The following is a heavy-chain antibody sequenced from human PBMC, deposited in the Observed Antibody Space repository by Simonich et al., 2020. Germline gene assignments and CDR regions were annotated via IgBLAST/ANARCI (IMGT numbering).Heavy chain of an antibody. CDR1: GGSFSGYY. J-gene: IGHJ2*01. CDR2: INHSGST. CDR3: ARGKNYDILTGGWYFDL. D-gene: IGHD3-9*01. Sequence: QVQLQQWGAGLLKPSETLSLPCAVYGGSFSGYYWSWIRQPPGKGLEWIGEINHSGSTNYNPSLKSRVTISVDTSKNQFSLKLSSVTAADTAVYYCARGKNYDILTGGWYFDLWGRGTLVTVSS. V-gene: IGHV4-34*01.